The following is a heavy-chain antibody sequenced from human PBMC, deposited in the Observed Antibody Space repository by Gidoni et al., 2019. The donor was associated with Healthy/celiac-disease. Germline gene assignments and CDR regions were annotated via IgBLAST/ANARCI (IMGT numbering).Heavy chain of an antibody. CDR2: INTDGSEK. J-gene: IGHJ4*02. Sequence: EVQLVESGGGLVQPGGSLRLSCAASGFTFGSYWMSWVRQAPGKGLEWVANINTDGSEKYYVDSVKGRFTISRDNAKNSLYLQMNSLRAEDTAVYYCARETVYDFWSGEDYWGQGTLVTVSS. V-gene: IGHV3-7*01. D-gene: IGHD3-3*01. CDR1: GFTFGSYW. CDR3: ARETVYDFWSGEDY.